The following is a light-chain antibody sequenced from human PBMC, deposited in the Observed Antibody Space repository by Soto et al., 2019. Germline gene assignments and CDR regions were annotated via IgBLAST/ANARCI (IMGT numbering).Light chain of an antibody. J-gene: IGLJ3*02. CDR1: MRDVGAYNL. CDR3: SAYTARSTLV. V-gene: IGLV2-14*03. CDR2: DVR. Sequence: QSALTQPASVSGSAGQSITISCSGTMRDVGAYNLVSWYQQHPGTAPKLIIYDVRNRPSSISSRFSDSRSGNTASLTISGLQSEDEGDYYCSAYTARSTLVFGGGTKLTVL.